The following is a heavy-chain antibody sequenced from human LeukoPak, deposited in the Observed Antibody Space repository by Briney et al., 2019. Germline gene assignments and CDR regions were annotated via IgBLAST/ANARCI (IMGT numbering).Heavy chain of an antibody. V-gene: IGHV3-48*02. Sequence: PRRSLSLSCALSGFTFSSYSMNWVRQAPREGLEWVSYISSSSSTIYYADSVKGRFTISRDNAKNSLYLQMNSLRDEDTAVYYCARDLFFDAYWGQGTLVTVSS. J-gene: IGHJ4*02. D-gene: IGHD3-3*01. CDR3: ARDLFFDAY. CDR2: ISSSSSTI. CDR1: GFTFSSYS.